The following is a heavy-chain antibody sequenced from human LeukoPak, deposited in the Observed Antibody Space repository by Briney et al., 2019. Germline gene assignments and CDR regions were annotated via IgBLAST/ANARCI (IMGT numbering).Heavy chain of an antibody. CDR3: ARGTALYDFWSGYLLDY. D-gene: IGHD3-3*01. Sequence: PGGSLRLSCAGSGFTFRSHSMTWVRQAPGKGLEWISYISGSSSTIHYADSVKGRFTISRDNAKNSLYLQMNSLRAEDTAVYYCARGTALYDFWSGYLLDYWGQGTLVTVSS. CDR2: ISGSSSTI. J-gene: IGHJ4*02. V-gene: IGHV3-48*04. CDR1: GFTFRSHS.